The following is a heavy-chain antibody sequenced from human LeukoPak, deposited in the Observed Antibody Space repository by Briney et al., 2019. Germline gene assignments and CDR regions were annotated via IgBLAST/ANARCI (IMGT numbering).Heavy chain of an antibody. J-gene: IGHJ4*02. D-gene: IGHD6-19*01. Sequence: GGSLRLSCAASGFTFSSYWMSWVRQAPGKGLEWVANIKQDGSEKYYVDSVKGRFTISRDSAKNSLYLQMNSLRAEDTAVYYCARGGYSSGPRFDYWGQGTLVTVSS. V-gene: IGHV3-7*01. CDR2: IKQDGSEK. CDR3: ARGGYSSGPRFDY. CDR1: GFTFSSYW.